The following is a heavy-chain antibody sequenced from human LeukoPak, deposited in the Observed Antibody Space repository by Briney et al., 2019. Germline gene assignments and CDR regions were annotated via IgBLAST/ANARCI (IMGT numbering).Heavy chain of an antibody. CDR3: AKDAMVVGVSGS. D-gene: IGHD3-3*01. CDR1: GFTLSSNY. J-gene: IGHJ5*02. V-gene: IGHV3-23*01. Sequence: GGSLRLSCAASGFTLSSNYMSWVRQAAGRGLEWVSSISGSGRSTYYADSVKGRFTISRDSSKNTLYLQMNSMRAEDTAVYYCAKDAMVVGVSGSWGQGTLVTVSS. CDR2: ISGSGRST.